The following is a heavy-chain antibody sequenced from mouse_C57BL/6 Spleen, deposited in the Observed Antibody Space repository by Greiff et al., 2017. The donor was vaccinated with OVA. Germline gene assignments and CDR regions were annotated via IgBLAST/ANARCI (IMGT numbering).Heavy chain of an antibody. Sequence: EVMLVESGGGLVKPGGSLKLSCAASGFTFSSYAMSWVRQTPEQRLEWVATISDGGSYTYYTDNVKGRFTISRDKATNTLYLQLRHLKSEDTAMYYCAREGGTTGVSSYYAMDYWGQGTSVTVSS. D-gene: IGHD1-1*01. CDR2: ISDGGSYT. CDR3: AREGGTTGVSSYYAMDY. J-gene: IGHJ4*01. CDR1: GFTFSSYA. V-gene: IGHV5-4*01.